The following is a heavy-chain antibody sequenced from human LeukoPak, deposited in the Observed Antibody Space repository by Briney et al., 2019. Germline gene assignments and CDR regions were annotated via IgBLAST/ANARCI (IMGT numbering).Heavy chain of an antibody. Sequence: SGTLSLTCAVSGGSICSSNWWSWVRQPPGKGLEWIGEIYHSGSTNYNPSLKSRVAISVDTSKNQFSLKLSSVTAADTAVYYCARDSYGPDWGQGTLVTVSS. V-gene: IGHV4-4*02. J-gene: IGHJ1*01. D-gene: IGHD3-10*01. CDR3: ARDSYGPD. CDR2: IYHSGST. CDR1: GGSICSSNW.